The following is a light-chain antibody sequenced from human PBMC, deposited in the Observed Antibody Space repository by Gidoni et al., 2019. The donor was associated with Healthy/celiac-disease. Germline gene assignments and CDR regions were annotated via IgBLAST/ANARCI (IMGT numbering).Light chain of an antibody. Sequence: QSVLTQQPSASGTPGQRVTISCSGSSSNIGSNTVNSYHQLPGTPPKLLIYSNNQRPAGVPDRFSGSKSGTSASLAISGLQSEDEADYYCAAWDDSLNGVVFGGGTKLTVL. CDR3: AAWDDSLNGVV. CDR2: SNN. V-gene: IGLV1-44*01. J-gene: IGLJ2*01. CDR1: SSNIGSNT.